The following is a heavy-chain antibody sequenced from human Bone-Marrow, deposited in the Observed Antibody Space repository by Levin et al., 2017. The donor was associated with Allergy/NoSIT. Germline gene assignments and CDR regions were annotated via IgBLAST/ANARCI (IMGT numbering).Heavy chain of an antibody. Sequence: GGSLRLSCAASGFTFSSYSMNWVRQAPGKGLEWVSYISSSSSTIYYADSVKGRFTISRDNAKNSLYLQMNSLRDEDTAVYYCAREGVFSATFSYSNYGMDVWGQGTTVTVSS. CDR1: GFTFSSYS. CDR2: ISSSSSTI. D-gene: IGHD2-15*01. CDR3: AREGVFSATFSYSNYGMDV. V-gene: IGHV3-48*02. J-gene: IGHJ6*02.